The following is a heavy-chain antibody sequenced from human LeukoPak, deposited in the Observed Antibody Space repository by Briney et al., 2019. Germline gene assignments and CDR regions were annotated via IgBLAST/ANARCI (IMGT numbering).Heavy chain of an antibody. D-gene: IGHD4-23*01. CDR2: ISWNSGSI. Sequence: GGSLRLSCAAFRFTFDDYAMHWVRQAPGKGLEWVSGISWNSGSIDYADSVKGRFTISRDNAKNSLYLQMNSLRAEDTALYYCAKGGFDDYGGRKGHYYYYMDVWGKGTTVTISS. V-gene: IGHV3-9*01. J-gene: IGHJ6*03. CDR3: AKGGFDDYGGRKGHYYYYMDV. CDR1: RFTFDDYA.